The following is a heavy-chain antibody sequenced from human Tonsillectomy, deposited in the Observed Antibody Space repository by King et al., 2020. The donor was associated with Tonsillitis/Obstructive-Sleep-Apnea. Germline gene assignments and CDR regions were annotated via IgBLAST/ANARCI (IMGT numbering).Heavy chain of an antibody. CDR3: ARGGVRGVVGDD. V-gene: IGHV3-7*03. D-gene: IGHD3-3*01. CDR1: GFTFRSYW. Sequence: VQLVESGGGLVQPGGSLRLSCAASGFTFRSYWMNWVRQAPGKGLEWVANIKEDGSEEYNVDSVRGRFTISRDNTKNSLYLQMSSLRTDDTAVYYCARGGVRGVVGDDWGQGTLVTVSS. J-gene: IGHJ4*02. CDR2: IKEDGSEE.